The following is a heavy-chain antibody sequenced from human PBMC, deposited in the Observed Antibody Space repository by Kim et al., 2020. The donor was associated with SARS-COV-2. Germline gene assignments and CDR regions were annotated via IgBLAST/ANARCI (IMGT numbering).Heavy chain of an antibody. CDR3: AKLSARGYSYGYFDY. D-gene: IGHD5-18*01. CDR2: ISGGGEST. J-gene: IGHJ4*02. Sequence: GGSLRLSCEASGFTFSSYAMTWVRQAPGKGLEWVSGISGGGESTYYPDSVKGRFTMSRDNSKNTLYLQMNSLRTDDSAVYHCAKLSARGYSYGYFDYWGQGVLVTVSS. CDR1: GFTFSSYA. V-gene: IGHV3-23*01.